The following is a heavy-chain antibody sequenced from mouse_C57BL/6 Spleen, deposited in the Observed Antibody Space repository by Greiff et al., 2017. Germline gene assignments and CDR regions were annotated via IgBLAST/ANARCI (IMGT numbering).Heavy chain of an antibody. CDR3: ARGRLFDY. CDR2: INYDGSST. CDR1: GFTFSDYY. J-gene: IGHJ2*01. Sequence: EVKVVESEGGLVQPGSSMKLSCTASGFTFSDYYMAWVRQVPEKGLEWVANINYDGSSTYYLDSLKSRFIISRDNAKNILYLQMSSLKSEDTATYYCARGRLFDYWGQGTTLTVSS. V-gene: IGHV5-16*01.